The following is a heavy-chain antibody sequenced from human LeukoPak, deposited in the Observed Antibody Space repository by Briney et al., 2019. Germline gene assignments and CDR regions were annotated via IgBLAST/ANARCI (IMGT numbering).Heavy chain of an antibody. Sequence: PSETLSLTCAVYGGSFSGYYWSWVRQPPGKGLEWIGEINHSGSTNYNPSLKSRVTISVDTSKNQFSLKLSSVTAADTAVYYCASSLLGSSGWPESEYFHHWGQGTLVIVSS. J-gene: IGHJ1*01. V-gene: IGHV4-34*01. D-gene: IGHD6-19*01. CDR3: ASSLLGSSGWPESEYFHH. CDR1: GGSFSGYY. CDR2: INHSGST.